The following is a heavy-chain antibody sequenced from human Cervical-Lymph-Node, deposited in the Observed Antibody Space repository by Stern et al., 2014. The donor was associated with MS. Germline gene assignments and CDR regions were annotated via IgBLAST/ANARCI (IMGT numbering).Heavy chain of an antibody. CDR2: IYTSGST. Sequence: QVQLQESGPGLVKPSQTLSLTCTVSGGSISSGSYYWSWIRQPAGKGLEWIGRIYTSGSTNYNPSLKSRVTISVDTPKNQISLKLSSVTAADTAVYYCARWARDLSAFDYWGQGTLVTVSS. CDR1: GGSISSGSYY. J-gene: IGHJ4*02. D-gene: IGHD3-16*02. V-gene: IGHV4-61*02. CDR3: ARWARDLSAFDY.